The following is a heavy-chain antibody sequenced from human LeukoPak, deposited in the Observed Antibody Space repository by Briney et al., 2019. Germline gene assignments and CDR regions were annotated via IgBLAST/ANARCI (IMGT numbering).Heavy chain of an antibody. CDR1: GFTFSSYW. V-gene: IGHV3-53*01. CDR3: ARAPTLNYYYYYMDV. CDR2: IYSGGST. Sequence: GGSLRLSCAASGFTFSSYWMSWVRQAPGKGLEWVSVIYSGGSTYYADSVKGRFTISRDNSKNTLYLQMNSLRAEDTAVYYCARAPTLNYYYYYMDVWGKGTTVTVSS. J-gene: IGHJ6*03.